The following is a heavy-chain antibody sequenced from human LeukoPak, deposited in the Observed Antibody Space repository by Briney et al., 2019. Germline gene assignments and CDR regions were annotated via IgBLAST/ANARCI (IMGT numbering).Heavy chain of an antibody. J-gene: IGHJ6*03. CDR1: GGSISSSSYY. V-gene: IGHV4-39*07. CDR3: ARETAVAGAFSYYMDV. Sequence: SETLSLTCTVSGGSISSSSYYGGSIRQPPGKGLEWIGSIYYSGSTYYNPSLKSRVTISVDTSKNQFSLKLSSVTAADTAVHYCARETAVAGAFSYYMDVWGKGTTVTVSS. D-gene: IGHD6-19*01. CDR2: IYYSGST.